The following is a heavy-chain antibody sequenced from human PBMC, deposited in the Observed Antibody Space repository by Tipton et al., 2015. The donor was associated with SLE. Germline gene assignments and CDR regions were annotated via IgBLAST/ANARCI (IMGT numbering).Heavy chain of an antibody. CDR3: ARLWSGYHHVPVESD. V-gene: IGHV4-59*12. J-gene: IGHJ4*02. D-gene: IGHD3-3*01. CDR2: MDHSGIT. CDR1: GGSIRSKY. Sequence: TLSLTCTVSGGSIRSKYWSWIRQPPGKGLEWIGEMDHSGITNYNPSLKSRVTISVETSKNHFSLTLSAVTAADSAVYYCARLWSGYHHVPVESDWGQGTLVTVSS.